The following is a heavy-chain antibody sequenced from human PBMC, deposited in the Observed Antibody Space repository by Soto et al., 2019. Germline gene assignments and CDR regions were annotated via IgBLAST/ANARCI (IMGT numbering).Heavy chain of an antibody. J-gene: IGHJ5*02. CDR3: AKVPDCSSTSCYFWWFDP. CDR2: ISGSGGST. V-gene: IGHV3-23*01. CDR1: GFTFSSYA. Sequence: EVQLLESGGGLVQPGGSLRLSCAASGFTFSSYAMSWVRQAPGKGLEWVSAISGSGGSTYYADSVKGRFTISRDNSKNTLYLQMNILRAEDTAVYYCAKVPDCSSTSCYFWWFDPWGQGTLVTVSS. D-gene: IGHD2-2*01.